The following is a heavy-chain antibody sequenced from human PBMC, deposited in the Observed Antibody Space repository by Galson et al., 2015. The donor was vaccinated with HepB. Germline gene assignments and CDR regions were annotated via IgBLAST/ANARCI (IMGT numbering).Heavy chain of an antibody. V-gene: IGHV3-74*01. CDR3: ARALKWGFAY. Sequence: SMRLSCAASGFTFSNYWMHWVRHVPGKGLMWVSLISNDGSSTGYADSVKGRFTISRDNAQNMLYLQMNSLRTEDAAVYYCARALKWGFAYWGQGTLVTVSS. D-gene: IGHD1-26*01. CDR2: ISNDGSST. CDR1: GFTFSNYW. J-gene: IGHJ4*02.